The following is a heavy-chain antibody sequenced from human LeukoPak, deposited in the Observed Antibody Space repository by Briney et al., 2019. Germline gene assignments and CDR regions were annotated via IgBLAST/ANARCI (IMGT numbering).Heavy chain of an antibody. CDR3: ARHRGMEAPGRRWFDP. D-gene: IGHD6-13*01. CDR1: GDSINSRNYY. V-gene: IGHV4-39*01. J-gene: IGHJ5*02. CDR2: IFYSGST. Sequence: PSETLSLTCTVSGDSINSRNYYWGWIRQPPGKGLEWIGSIFYSGSTFYNPSLKSRVALSVDTSKNQFFLRLSSVTAADTAVYYCARHRGMEAPGRRWFDPWGQGTPVTVSS.